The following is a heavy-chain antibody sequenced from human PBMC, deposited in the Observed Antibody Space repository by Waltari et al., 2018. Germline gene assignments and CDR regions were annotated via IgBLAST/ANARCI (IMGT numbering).Heavy chain of an antibody. J-gene: IGHJ6*02. CDR3: ARGGRPHRNKEIYYYYGMDV. V-gene: IGHV4-34*01. CDR2: INHSGST. CDR1: GGSFSGYY. Sequence: QVQLQQWGAGLLKPSETLSLTCAVYGGSFSGYYWSWIRQPPGQGREWIGEINHSGSTNYNPSLKSRVTISVDTSKNQFSLKLSSVTAADTAVYYCARGGRPHRNKEIYYYYGMDVWGQGTTVTVSS.